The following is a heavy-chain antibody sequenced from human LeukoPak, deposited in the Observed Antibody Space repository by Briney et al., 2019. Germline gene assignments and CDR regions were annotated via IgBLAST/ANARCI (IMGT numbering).Heavy chain of an antibody. CDR1: GGSISSGSYY. V-gene: IGHV4-61*02. D-gene: IGHD6-19*01. Sequence: SETLSLTCTVSGGSISSGSYYWSWIRQPAGKGLEWIGRTYTSGSTNYNPSLKSRVTISVDTSKNQFSLKLSSVTAADTAVYYCARDGYSSGWSGFYYYMDVWGKGTTVTISS. J-gene: IGHJ6*03. CDR3: ARDGYSSGWSGFYYYMDV. CDR2: TYTSGST.